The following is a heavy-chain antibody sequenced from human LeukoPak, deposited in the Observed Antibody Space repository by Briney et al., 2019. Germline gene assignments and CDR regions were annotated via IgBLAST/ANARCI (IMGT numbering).Heavy chain of an antibody. D-gene: IGHD5-12*01. J-gene: IGHJ6*03. CDR3: AREHSGYDFPGRDYYYMDV. Sequence: GGSLRLSCATSGFTFSSYGMSWVRQAPGKGLEWVSAISGSGGSTYYADSVKGRFTISRDNAKNSLYLQMNSLRAEDTAVYYCAREHSGYDFPGRDYYYMDVWGKGTTVTVSS. CDR1: GFTFSSYG. CDR2: ISGSGGST. V-gene: IGHV3-23*01.